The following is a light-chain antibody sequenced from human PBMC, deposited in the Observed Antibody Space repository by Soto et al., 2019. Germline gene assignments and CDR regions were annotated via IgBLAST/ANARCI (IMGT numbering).Light chain of an antibody. V-gene: IGKV3-11*01. J-gene: IGKJ2*01. CDR2: DAS. CDR1: QSVNTY. Sequence: EVVLTQSPATLYLSPGERDTLSCRASQSVNTYLAWYQQKPSQAPRLLIYDASNRATGIPARFSGSGSGTDFTLTIGSLEPEEFAVYYCQQRSNWPSTYTLGQGTKLEI. CDR3: QQRSNWPSTYT.